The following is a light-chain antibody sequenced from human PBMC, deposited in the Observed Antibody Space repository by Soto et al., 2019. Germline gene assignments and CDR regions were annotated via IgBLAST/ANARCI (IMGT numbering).Light chain of an antibody. V-gene: IGKV1-39*01. J-gene: IGKJ4*01. Sequence: DIQMTQSPSSLSASVGDRVTITCRASQSVSPYLSWYQQKPGKAPQLLIYGAFNLQIGVPSRSSGSGSGTDFTLTISSLQPEDFATYYCQQNFNTPLTFGGGTKVAI. CDR3: QQNFNTPLT. CDR1: QSVSPY. CDR2: GAF.